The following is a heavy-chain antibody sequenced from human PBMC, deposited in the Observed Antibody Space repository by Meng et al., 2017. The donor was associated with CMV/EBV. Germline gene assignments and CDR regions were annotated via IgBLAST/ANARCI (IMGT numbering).Heavy chain of an antibody. Sequence: SETLSLTCAVYGGSFSGYYWSWIRQPPGKGLEWIGEINHSGSTNYNPSLKSRVTISVDTSKNQFSLKLSSVTAADTAVYYCARGSDGYSSGWYRYLGQGTLVTVSS. V-gene: IGHV4-34*01. D-gene: IGHD6-19*01. CDR2: INHSGST. CDR3: ARGSDGYSSGWYRY. CDR1: GGSFSGYY. J-gene: IGHJ4*02.